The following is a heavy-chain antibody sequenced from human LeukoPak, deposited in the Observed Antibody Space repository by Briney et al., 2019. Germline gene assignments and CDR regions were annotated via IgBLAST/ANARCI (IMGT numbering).Heavy chain of an antibody. CDR1: GFTFKHYG. J-gene: IGHJ5*02. V-gene: IGHV3-33*01. D-gene: IGHD4-23*01. CDR2: IWYDGSNT. Sequence: GRSLRLSCGASGFTFKHYGMHWVRQAPGKGLEWVAVIWYDGSNTFYADSVKGRFTISRDNSNNTLYLQVNSLGAEDTAVYYCARDLYGGNSASWVDLWGQGTLVTVSS. CDR3: ARDLYGGNSASWVDL.